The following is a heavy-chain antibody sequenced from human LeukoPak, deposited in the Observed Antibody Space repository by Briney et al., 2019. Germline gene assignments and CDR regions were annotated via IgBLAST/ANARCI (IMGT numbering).Heavy chain of an antibody. D-gene: IGHD3-3*01. CDR1: GYTFTSYG. CDR2: ISAYNGNT. J-gene: IGHJ4*02. CDR3: ARVDYDFWSGYYTGAIDY. Sequence: ASVTVSCKASGYTFTSYGISWLRQAPGQGLEWMGWISAYNGNTNYAQKLQGRVTMTIDTSTSKSYMELRSLRSDDTAVYYCARVDYDFWSGYYTGAIDYWGQGTLVTVSS. V-gene: IGHV1-18*01.